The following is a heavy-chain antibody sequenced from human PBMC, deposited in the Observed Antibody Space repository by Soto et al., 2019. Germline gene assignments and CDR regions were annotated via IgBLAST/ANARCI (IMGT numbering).Heavy chain of an antibody. CDR3: ARGSGYDAFEI. V-gene: IGHV3-30*03. Sequence: VVSLRLTCAAPGLTFSSYGRPWVRQEPGKGLEWVEDISYDGSNKNNADSVKGRSTISRDNSKNTLDLQMNSLSAEDTAGYYRARGSGYDAFEIWGQGTTVTVSA. CDR2: ISYDGSNK. CDR1: GLTFSSYG. J-gene: IGHJ3*02. D-gene: IGHD6-19*01.